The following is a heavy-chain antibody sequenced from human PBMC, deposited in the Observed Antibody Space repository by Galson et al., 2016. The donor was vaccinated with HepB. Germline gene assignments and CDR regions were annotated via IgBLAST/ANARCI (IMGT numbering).Heavy chain of an antibody. CDR1: NGSITSHY. J-gene: IGHJ6*03. CDR2: MYHSGGT. V-gene: IGHV4-59*11. Sequence: SETLSLTCTVSNGSITSHYWSWIRQSPGKGLEWIAYMYHSGGTVYNPSLKSRVSISEDTSQNQFTLKLTSVTAADTAVYFCAREIQLWFPYYHYYMDVWGKGSTVAVSS. D-gene: IGHD5-18*01. CDR3: AREIQLWFPYYHYYMDV.